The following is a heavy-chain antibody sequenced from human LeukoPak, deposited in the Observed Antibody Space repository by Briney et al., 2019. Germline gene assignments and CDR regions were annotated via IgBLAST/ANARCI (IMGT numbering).Heavy chain of an antibody. Sequence: SVKVSCKASGGTFSSYAISWVRQAPGQGLEWMGGIIPIFGTANYAQKFQGRVTITADESTSTAYMELSSLRSEDTAVYYCVREGGIAAAGLTWGQGTLVTVSS. CDR1: GGTFSSYA. CDR3: VREGGIAAAGLT. V-gene: IGHV1-69*13. D-gene: IGHD6-13*01. CDR2: IIPIFGTA. J-gene: IGHJ5*02.